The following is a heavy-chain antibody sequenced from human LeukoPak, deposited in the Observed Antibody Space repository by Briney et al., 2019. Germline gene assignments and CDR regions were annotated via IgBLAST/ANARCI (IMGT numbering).Heavy chain of an antibody. CDR3: ARAARWLQFTYFDY. D-gene: IGHD5-24*01. CDR1: GGSISSYY. V-gene: IGHV4-59*01. Sequence: SSETLSLTCTVSGGSISSYYWSWIRQPPGKGLEWIGYIFYSRSANYNPSLKSRVTISVDTSKNQFSLKLSSVTAADTAVYYCARAARWLQFTYFDYWGQGTLVT. CDR2: IFYSRSA. J-gene: IGHJ4*02.